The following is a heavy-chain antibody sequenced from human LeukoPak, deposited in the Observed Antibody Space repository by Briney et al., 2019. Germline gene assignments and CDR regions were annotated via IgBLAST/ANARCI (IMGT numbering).Heavy chain of an antibody. CDR1: GGTFSSYA. D-gene: IGHD6-13*01. Sequence: GASVKVSCKASGGTFSSYAISWVRQAPGQGLEWMGGIIPIFGTANYAQKFQGRVTITADESTSTAYMELSSLRSEDTAVYYCAVNAGTYYYYYMDVWGNGTTVTVSS. J-gene: IGHJ6*03. V-gene: IGHV1-69*13. CDR3: AVNAGTYYYYYMDV. CDR2: IIPIFGTA.